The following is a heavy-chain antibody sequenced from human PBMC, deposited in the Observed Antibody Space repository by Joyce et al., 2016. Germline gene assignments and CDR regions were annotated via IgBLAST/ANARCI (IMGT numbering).Heavy chain of an antibody. CDR2: IDPRDSYT. CDR1: GYSFTSNW. CDR3: ARHVTDWFDP. D-gene: IGHD3-10*02. V-gene: IGHV5-10-1*03. J-gene: IGHJ5*02. Sequence: DVQLVQSGAEVKKPGESMRISCKGSGYSFTSNWISWVRQMPGKGLEWMGRIDPRDSYTDYGPSYEGHATISVDKTISAAFLQGSSLRASDTAIYYCARHVTDWFDPWGQGTLVTVSS.